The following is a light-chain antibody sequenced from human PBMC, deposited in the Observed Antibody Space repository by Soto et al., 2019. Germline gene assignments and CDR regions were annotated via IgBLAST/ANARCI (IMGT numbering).Light chain of an antibody. Sequence: QSVLTQPRSVSGSPGQSVTISCTGTNSDVGDYNFVSWYQQHPGKAPKLVIYDVSKRPSGVPDRFSGSKSGNTASLTISGLQADDEADYYCCSYAGSYTYVFGSGTKVTVL. CDR3: CSYAGSYTYV. CDR2: DVS. CDR1: NSDVGDYNF. V-gene: IGLV2-11*01. J-gene: IGLJ1*01.